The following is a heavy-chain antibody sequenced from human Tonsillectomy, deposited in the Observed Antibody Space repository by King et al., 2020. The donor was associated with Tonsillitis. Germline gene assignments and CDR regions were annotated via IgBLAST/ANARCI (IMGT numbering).Heavy chain of an antibody. D-gene: IGHD3-22*01. CDR2: ISFDGSNK. V-gene: IGHV3-30-3*01. J-gene: IGHJ3*02. CDR3: ARSLDYYDSSGYLAFDI. CDR1: GFTFSIYA. Sequence: VQLVESGGGVVQPGRSRRLSCAASGFTFSIYAIHWVRQAPGKGREWGACISFDGSNKYYADSVKGRFTISRDNSKNTLYLQMNSLRAEDTAVYYCARSLDYYDSSGYLAFDIWGQGTLVTVSS.